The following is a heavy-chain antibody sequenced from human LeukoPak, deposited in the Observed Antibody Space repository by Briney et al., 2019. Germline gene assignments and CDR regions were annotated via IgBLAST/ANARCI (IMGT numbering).Heavy chain of an antibody. V-gene: IGHV4-39*07. CDR1: GGSISSYY. Sequence: SETLSLTCTVSGGSISSYYWGWIRQPPGKGLEWIGSIYYSGSTYYNPSLKSRVTISVDTSKNQFSLNLSSVTAADTAVYYCARASATTRASDAFDIWGQGTMVTVSS. CDR2: IYYSGST. D-gene: IGHD1-1*01. CDR3: ARASATTRASDAFDI. J-gene: IGHJ3*02.